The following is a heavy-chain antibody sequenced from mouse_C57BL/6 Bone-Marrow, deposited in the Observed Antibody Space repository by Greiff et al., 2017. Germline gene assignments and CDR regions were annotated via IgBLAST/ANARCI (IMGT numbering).Heavy chain of an antibody. D-gene: IGHD1-1*01. CDR2: ISDGGSYT. CDR1: GFTFSSYA. CDR3: AREGGSSSFDY. J-gene: IGHJ2*01. Sequence: EVKLVESGGGLVKPGGSLKLSCAASGFTFSSYAMSWVRQTPEKRLDWVATISDGGSYTYYPDNVKGRFTLSRDNAKNNLYLQMSHLKSEDTAMYYCAREGGSSSFDYWGQGTTLTVSS. V-gene: IGHV5-4*01.